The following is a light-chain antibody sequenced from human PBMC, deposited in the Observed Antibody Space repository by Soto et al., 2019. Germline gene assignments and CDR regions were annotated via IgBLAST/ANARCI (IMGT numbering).Light chain of an antibody. V-gene: IGLV2-14*01. CDR1: SSDVGPYNY. J-gene: IGLJ3*02. CDR2: EVS. CDR3: CSYAGSNTWV. Sequence: QSALTQPASVSGSPGQSITISCTGTSSDVGPYNYVSWYQQHPGKAPKVMIYEVSNRPSEVSSRFSGSKFGNTASLTVSGLQAEDEADYYCCSYAGSNTWVFGGGTKLTVL.